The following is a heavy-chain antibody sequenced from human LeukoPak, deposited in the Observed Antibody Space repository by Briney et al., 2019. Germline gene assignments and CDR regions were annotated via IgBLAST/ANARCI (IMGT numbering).Heavy chain of an antibody. CDR2: IYTSGST. V-gene: IGHV4-61*02. Sequence: SETLSLTCTVSGGSISSGSYYWSWIRQPAGKGLEWIGRIYTSGSTNYNPSLKSRVTISVDTSKNQFSLKLSSVTAADTAVYYCARERVDTAMVKGGYFDYWGQGTLVTVSS. CDR1: GGSISSGSYY. CDR3: ARERVDTAMVKGGYFDY. J-gene: IGHJ4*02. D-gene: IGHD5-18*01.